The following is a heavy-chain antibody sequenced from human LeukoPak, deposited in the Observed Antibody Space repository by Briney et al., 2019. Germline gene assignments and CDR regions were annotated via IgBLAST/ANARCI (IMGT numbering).Heavy chain of an antibody. V-gene: IGHV4-4*07. CDR1: GGSISSYY. CDR3: ARSSGFDSSGLYFDY. J-gene: IGHJ4*02. Sequence: SETLSLTCTVSGGSISSYYWSWIRQPAGKGLEWIGRIYTSGSTNYNPSLKSRVTMSVDTSKNQFSLKLSSVTAADTAVYYRARSSGFDSSGLYFDYWGQGTLVTVSS. CDR2: IYTSGST. D-gene: IGHD3-22*01.